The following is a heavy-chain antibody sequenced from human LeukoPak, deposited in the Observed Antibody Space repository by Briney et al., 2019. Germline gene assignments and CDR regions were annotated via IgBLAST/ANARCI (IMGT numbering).Heavy chain of an antibody. CDR2: ISGSGGST. CDR1: GITLSNYG. Sequence: GGSLRLSCAVSGITLSNYGMSWVRQAPGRGLEWVAGISGSGGSTNYADSVKGRFTTSRDNPKNTLSLQMNSLRAEDTAVYFCAKRGVVIRVILVGFHKEAYYFDSWGQGALVTVSS. J-gene: IGHJ4*02. D-gene: IGHD3-22*01. V-gene: IGHV3-23*01. CDR3: AKRGVVIRVILVGFHKEAYYFDS.